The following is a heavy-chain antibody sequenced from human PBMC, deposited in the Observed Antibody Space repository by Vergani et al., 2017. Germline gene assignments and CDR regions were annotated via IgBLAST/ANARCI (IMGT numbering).Heavy chain of an antibody. V-gene: IGHV1-46*02. CDR3: ARDRGCATISCYFSGAFDY. D-gene: IGHD2-2*01. CDR2: VNFVTGAA. CDR1: GYIFKNYY. Sequence: QVQLVQSGAAVKKPGASAKVSCTASGYIFKNYYMHWLRLAPGQGFQWMGVVNFVTGAATSPQKFEGRITMTRDTSTATFYMDLSSLKYEDTAIYYCARDRGCATISCYFSGAFDYWGLGTLVSVSS. J-gene: IGHJ4*02.